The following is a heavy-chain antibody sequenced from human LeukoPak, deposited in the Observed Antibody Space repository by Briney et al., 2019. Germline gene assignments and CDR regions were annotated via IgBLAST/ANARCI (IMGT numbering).Heavy chain of an antibody. CDR2: IYTSGST. CDR1: GGSISSGSYY. CDR3: ARDLYYYDSSGYYLWGFDI. J-gene: IGHJ3*02. D-gene: IGHD3-22*01. V-gene: IGHV4-61*02. Sequence: SQTLSLTCTVSGGSISSGSYYWSWNRQPAGKGLEWIGRIYTSGSTNYNPSLKSRVTISVDTSKNQFSLKLSSVTAADTAVYYCARDLYYYDSSGYYLWGFDIWGQGTMVTVSS.